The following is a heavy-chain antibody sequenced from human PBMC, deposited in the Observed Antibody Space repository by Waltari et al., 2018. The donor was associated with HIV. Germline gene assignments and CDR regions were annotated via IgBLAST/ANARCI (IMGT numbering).Heavy chain of an antibody. Sequence: QVQMVESGGGVVQPGRSLSLSCAAAGFTSSRLDMHGVRQAPGKGLEWVAVISYDGSNKYYADSVKGRFTISRDNSKNTLYLQMNSLRAEDTAVYYCARDQTMTRAFDIWGQGTMVTVSS. CDR3: ARDQTMTRAFDI. J-gene: IGHJ3*02. CDR1: GFTSSRLD. V-gene: IGHV3-30*01. D-gene: IGHD3-22*01. CDR2: ISYDGSNK.